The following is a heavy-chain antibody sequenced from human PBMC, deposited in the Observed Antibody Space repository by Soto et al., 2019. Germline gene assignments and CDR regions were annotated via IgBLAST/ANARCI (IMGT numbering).Heavy chain of an antibody. D-gene: IGHD2-15*01. CDR1: GFTFSSYA. V-gene: IGHV3-23*01. CDR2: ISGSGGST. Sequence: GGSLRLSCAASGFTFSSYAMSWVRQAPGKGLEWVSAISGSGGSTYYADSVKGRFTISRDNSKNTLYLQMNSLRAEDTAVYYCAKGRIDCSGGSCYSIDAFDIWGQGTMVTVSS. J-gene: IGHJ3*02. CDR3: AKGRIDCSGGSCYSIDAFDI.